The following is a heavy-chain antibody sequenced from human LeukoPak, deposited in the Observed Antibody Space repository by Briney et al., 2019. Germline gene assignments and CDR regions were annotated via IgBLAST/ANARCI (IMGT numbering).Heavy chain of an antibody. CDR1: GYTFTSCY. CDR3: AREYGGNRFDY. D-gene: IGHD4-23*01. J-gene: IGHJ4*02. CDR2: INPSGGST. V-gene: IGHV1-46*01. Sequence: ASVKVSCKASGYTFTSCYLHWVRQAPGQGLEWMGIINPSGGSTSYAQKFQDRVTTTRDTSTSTVYMELSSLRSEDTAVYYCAREYGGNRFDYWGQGTLVTVSS.